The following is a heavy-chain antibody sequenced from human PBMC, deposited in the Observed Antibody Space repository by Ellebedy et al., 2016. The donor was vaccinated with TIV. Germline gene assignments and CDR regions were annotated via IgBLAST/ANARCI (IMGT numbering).Heavy chain of an antibody. CDR1: EFTFSSHP. J-gene: IGHJ4*02. V-gene: IGHV3-23*01. Sequence: GESLKISXAASEFTFSSHPMSWVRQAPGKGLKWVSTISTSGGYTFYADSVKGRFTISRDKSKNKLFLQMDSLRAEDTAIYYCAKRSPIYDTTGYQSPSFDHWGQGTLVTVSS. D-gene: IGHD3-22*01. CDR3: AKRSPIYDTTGYQSPSFDH. CDR2: ISTSGGYT.